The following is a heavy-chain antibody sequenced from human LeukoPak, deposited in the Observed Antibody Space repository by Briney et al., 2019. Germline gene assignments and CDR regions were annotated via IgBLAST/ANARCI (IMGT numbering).Heavy chain of an antibody. CDR3: AKVLWRYSSSSGFDY. CDR1: GFTFSSYS. D-gene: IGHD6-6*01. Sequence: GGSLRLSCAASGFTFSSYSMNWVRQAPGKGLEWVSSISSSSSYIYYADPVKGRFTISRDNAKNSLYLQMNSLRAEDMALYYCAKVLWRYSSSSGFDYWGQGTLVTVSS. CDR2: ISSSSSYI. J-gene: IGHJ4*02. V-gene: IGHV3-21*04.